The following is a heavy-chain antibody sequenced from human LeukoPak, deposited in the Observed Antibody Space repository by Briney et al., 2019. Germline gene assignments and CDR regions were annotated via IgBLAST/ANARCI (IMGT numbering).Heavy chain of an antibody. J-gene: IGHJ5*02. D-gene: IGHD6-19*01. CDR1: GGSISSSSYY. Sequence: SETLSLTCTVSGGSISSSSYYWGWIRQPPGKGLEWIGSIYYSGSTYYNPSLKSRVKSRVTISVDTSKNQFSLKLSSVTAADTAVYYCARHFKGRPDIAVGEFDPWGQGTLVTVSS. V-gene: IGHV4-39*01. CDR3: ARHFKGRPDIAVGEFDP. CDR2: IYYSGST.